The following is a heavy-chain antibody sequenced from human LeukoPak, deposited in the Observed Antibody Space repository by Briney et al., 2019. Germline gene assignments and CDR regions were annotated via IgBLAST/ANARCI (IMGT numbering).Heavy chain of an antibody. CDR3: ARHDNYSRAFDI. Sequence: SETLSLTCTVSGGSISSGDYYWRWIRQPPAGGLEWIGYIYYSGTTDYNPSLKSRVTISVDTSKNQFSLKLSSVTAADTAVYYCARHDNYSRAFDIWGQGTMVTVSS. CDR1: GGSISSGDYY. J-gene: IGHJ3*02. V-gene: IGHV4-30-4*01. CDR2: IYYSGTT. D-gene: IGHD4-11*01.